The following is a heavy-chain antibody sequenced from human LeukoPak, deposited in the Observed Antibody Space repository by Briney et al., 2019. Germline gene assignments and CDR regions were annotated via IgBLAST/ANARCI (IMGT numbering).Heavy chain of an antibody. Sequence: PGGSLRLSCAASGFTFSSYAMSWVRQAPGKGLEWVSAISGSGGSTYYADSVKGRFAISRDDSKNTLYLQMNSLRAEDTAVYYCAKDPLERSDHFDYWGQGTLVTVSS. V-gene: IGHV3-23*01. J-gene: IGHJ4*02. CDR2: ISGSGGST. D-gene: IGHD1-1*01. CDR1: GFTFSSYA. CDR3: AKDPLERSDHFDY.